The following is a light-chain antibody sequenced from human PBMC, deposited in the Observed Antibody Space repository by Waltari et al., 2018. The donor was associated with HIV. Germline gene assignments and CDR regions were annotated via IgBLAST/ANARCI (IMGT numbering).Light chain of an antibody. V-gene: IGLV3-25*02. Sequence: SYELTQPPSVSVSPGQTARITCSGDVLPKQYAYWYQQKPGQAPVVVISKDSERPSGIPERFSGSSSGTTVTLTISGVQEADYYCQSADSSGTYAVFGGGTQLTVL. CDR1: VLPKQY. CDR3: QSADSSGTYAV. CDR2: KDS. J-gene: IGLJ7*01.